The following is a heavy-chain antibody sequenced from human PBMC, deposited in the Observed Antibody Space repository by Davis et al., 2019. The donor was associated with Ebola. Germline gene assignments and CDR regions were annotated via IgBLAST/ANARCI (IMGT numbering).Heavy chain of an antibody. CDR3: ARETPITSRFDW. J-gene: IGHJ4*02. CDR1: PFSFIPYA. D-gene: IGHD3-10*01. Sequence: PGGSLRLSFLPSPFSFIPYALSWVRQAPGKGLDWVSAIFRGGADTYYADSVKGRFTISRDNSKNMLYLQMNSLRPEDTAVYYCARETPITSRFDWWGQGSLVTVSS. CDR2: IFRGGADT. V-gene: IGHV3-23*01.